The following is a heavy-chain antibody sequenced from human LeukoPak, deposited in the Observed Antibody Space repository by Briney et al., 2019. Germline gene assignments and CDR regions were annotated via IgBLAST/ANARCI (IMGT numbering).Heavy chain of an antibody. Sequence: GGSLRLSCAASGFTFSSYSMNWVRQAPGKGLEWVSVIYSGGSTYYADSVKGRFTISRDNSKNTLYLQMNSLRAEDTAVYYCARESTTSRYYYYYGMDVWGQGTTVTVSS. CDR2: IYSGGST. J-gene: IGHJ6*02. CDR1: GFTFSSYS. V-gene: IGHV3-66*01. D-gene: IGHD2/OR15-2a*01. CDR3: ARESTTSRYYYYYGMDV.